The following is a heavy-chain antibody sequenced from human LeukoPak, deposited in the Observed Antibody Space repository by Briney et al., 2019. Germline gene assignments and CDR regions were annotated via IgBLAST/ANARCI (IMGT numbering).Heavy chain of an antibody. CDR3: VKDRVDGSGSQFDS. Sequence: GGSLRLSCAASGFTLSNHAMIWVRQAPGKGLEWVSSISGSGAMTYYADSVKGRFTTSRDNAMDRLYLQMNSLRADDTAVYYCVKDRVDGSGSQFDSWGQGSLVIVSS. CDR2: ISGSGAMT. CDR1: GFTLSNHA. V-gene: IGHV3-23*01. J-gene: IGHJ4*02. D-gene: IGHD3-10*01.